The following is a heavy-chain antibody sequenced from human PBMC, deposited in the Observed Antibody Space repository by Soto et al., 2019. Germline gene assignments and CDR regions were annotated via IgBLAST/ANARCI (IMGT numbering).Heavy chain of an antibody. D-gene: IGHD3-16*01. CDR2: MNPNSGNT. CDR1: GYTFTSYD. CDR3: ARGVRFEGNWFDP. Sequence: ASMKVSCKASGYTFTSYDINWVRQATGQGLEWMGWMNPNSGNTGYAQKFQGRVTMTRNTSISTAYMELSSLRSEDTAVYYCARGVRFEGNWFDPWGQGTLVTVS. V-gene: IGHV1-8*01. J-gene: IGHJ5*02.